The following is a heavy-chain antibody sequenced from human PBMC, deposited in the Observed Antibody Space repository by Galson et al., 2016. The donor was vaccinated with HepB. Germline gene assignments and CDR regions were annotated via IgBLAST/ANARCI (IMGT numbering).Heavy chain of an antibody. D-gene: IGHD3-10*01. CDR3: ARDTFGKGDY. J-gene: IGHJ4*02. CDR2: INRDGSST. V-gene: IGHV3-74*01. CDR1: GFTFSSYW. Sequence: SLRLSCAASGFTFSSYWMHWVRQAPGKGLVWVSHINRDGSSTSYADSVKGRFTISRDNAKNTLYLQMNSLRAEDTAVYYCARDTFGKGDYWGQGILVTVSS.